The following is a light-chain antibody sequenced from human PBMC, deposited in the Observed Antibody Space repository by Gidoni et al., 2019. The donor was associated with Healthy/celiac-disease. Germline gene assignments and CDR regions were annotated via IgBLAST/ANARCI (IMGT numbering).Light chain of an antibody. CDR3: QQYCSSPLT. CDR2: GAS. CDR1: QSVSSSY. J-gene: IGKJ4*01. V-gene: IGKV3-20*01. Sequence: ILLTQSPGTLSLSPGERATLSCRASQSVSSSYLAWYQQKPGQAPRLLIYGASSRATGIPDRFSGSGSGTDFTLTISRLEPEDFAVYYCQQYCSSPLTFGGGTKVEIK.